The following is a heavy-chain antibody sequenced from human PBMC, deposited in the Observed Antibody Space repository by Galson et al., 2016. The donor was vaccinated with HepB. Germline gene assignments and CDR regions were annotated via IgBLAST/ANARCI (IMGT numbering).Heavy chain of an antibody. V-gene: IGHV4-59*08. J-gene: IGHJ5*02. Sequence: ETLSLTCIVSGDSMTNYYWSWIRQPPGKGLEWIGYVYYSGSTNYNPSLKSRVTISVDTSKNPFSLKMSSVTAADTALYYCARRDIGYGRLDPWGQGVLVTVSS. CDR1: GDSMTNYY. D-gene: IGHD2-15*01. CDR3: ARRDIGYGRLDP. CDR2: VYYSGST.